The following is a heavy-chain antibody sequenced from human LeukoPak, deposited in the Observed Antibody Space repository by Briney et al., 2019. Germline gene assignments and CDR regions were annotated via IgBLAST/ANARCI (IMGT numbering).Heavy chain of an antibody. CDR1: GFTFSSYA. Sequence: GSLRLSCAASGFTFSSYAMSWVRQPPGKGLEWIGEVNLQGGTNYNPSLLRRVAISVDTSANHVSLQMTSVTAADTAVYYCAREGGSYRPLDYSGQGTLATVSS. CDR3: AREGGSYRPLDY. D-gene: IGHD3-16*02. J-gene: IGHJ4*02. CDR2: VNLQGGT. V-gene: IGHV4-34*01.